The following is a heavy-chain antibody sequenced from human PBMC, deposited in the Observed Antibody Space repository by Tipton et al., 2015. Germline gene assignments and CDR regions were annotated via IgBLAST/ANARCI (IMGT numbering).Heavy chain of an antibody. CDR3: ACRDYDLLTRDYQTVDY. Sequence: LRLSCTVSGGSVTSGSYYWGWIRQPPGKGLEWIGSISHSGNTYYNPSLKSRVTMSRDTSKNQFSLKLTSVTAADTAVYYCACRDYDLLTRDYQTVDYWGQGTRVTVSS. CDR1: GGSVTSGSYY. CDR2: ISHSGNT. D-gene: IGHD3-9*01. J-gene: IGHJ4*02. V-gene: IGHV4-39*07.